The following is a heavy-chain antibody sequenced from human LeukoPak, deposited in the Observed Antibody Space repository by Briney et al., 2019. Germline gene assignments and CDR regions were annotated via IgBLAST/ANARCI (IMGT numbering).Heavy chain of an antibody. D-gene: IGHD2-15*01. J-gene: IGHJ4*02. V-gene: IGHV3-30*07. Sequence: PGRSLRLSCAASGFTFSNYAMHWVRQAPGKGLEWVAVLSYDEINKFYADSVKGRFTISRDNSKNTLYLQMNSLRSEDTAVYFCAKRGVVIRAVLVVGFHKEAYYFDSWGQGALVTVSS. CDR1: GFTFSNYA. CDR2: LSYDEINK. CDR3: AKRGVVIRAVLVVGFHKEAYYFDS.